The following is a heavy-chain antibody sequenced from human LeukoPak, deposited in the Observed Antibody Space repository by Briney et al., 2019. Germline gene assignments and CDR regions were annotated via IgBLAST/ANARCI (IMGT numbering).Heavy chain of an antibody. CDR2: MSTSGNT. CDR3: ARDRADAFDI. V-gene: IGHV4-61*02. CDR1: GGSISSGGHY. Sequence: SETLSLTCTVSGGSISSGGHYWTWIRQPAGKGLEWIGRMSTSGNTNYNPPLKSRVTISVDTSKNQFSLKLSSVTAADTAVYYCARDRADAFDIWGQGTMVTVSS. J-gene: IGHJ3*02.